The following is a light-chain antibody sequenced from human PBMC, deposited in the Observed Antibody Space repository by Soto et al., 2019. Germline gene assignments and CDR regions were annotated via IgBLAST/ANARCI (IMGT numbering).Light chain of an antibody. CDR1: QDISSR. V-gene: IGKV1-12*01. CDR3: QQANSFPPWT. CDR2: EAF. Sequence: DIQMTQSPSSVSASVGDRVTITCRASQDISSRLAWYQQKPGQAPKLLIYEAFSLQRGVPSRFSGSRSGTEFTLTISSLQPEDFATYYCQQANSFPPWTFGQGTKVEIK. J-gene: IGKJ1*01.